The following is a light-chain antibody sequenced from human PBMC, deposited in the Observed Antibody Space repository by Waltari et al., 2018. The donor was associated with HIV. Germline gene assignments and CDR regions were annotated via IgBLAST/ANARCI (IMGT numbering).Light chain of an antibody. CDR1: NDVGTFTY. V-gene: IGLV2-14*03. CDR2: DVN. CDR3: SSYTGHIAL. J-gene: IGLJ2*01. Sequence: QSALTQPASVSGSPGQSITISCNNDVGTFTYVSWYQQHPGKAPKVIIYDVNNRPSGVSNRFSGSKSGMTASLTISGLRIEDEADYYCSSYTGHIALFGGGTKLTVL.